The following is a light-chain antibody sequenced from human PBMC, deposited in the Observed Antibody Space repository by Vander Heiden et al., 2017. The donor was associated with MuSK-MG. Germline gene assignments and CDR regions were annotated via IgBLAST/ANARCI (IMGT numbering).Light chain of an antibody. CDR2: DTT. CDR1: TGAVTSGHY. V-gene: IGLV7-46*01. Sequence: QAVVTQEPSLTVSPGGTVTLTCGSSTGAVTSGHYPYWFQQRPGQAPRTLIYDTTNKHSWTPARFSGSLLGGKAALTLSGAQPEDEAEYYCLLSYSGARLFGTGTKVTVL. CDR3: LLSYSGARL. J-gene: IGLJ1*01.